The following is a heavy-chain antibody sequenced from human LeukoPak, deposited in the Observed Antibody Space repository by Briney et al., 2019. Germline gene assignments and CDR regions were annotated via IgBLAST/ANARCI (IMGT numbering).Heavy chain of an antibody. CDR2: INHSGST. CDR3: ASSGLLWFGELSFYFDY. D-gene: IGHD3-10*01. V-gene: IGHV4-34*01. J-gene: IGHJ4*02. CDR1: GGSFSGYY. Sequence: SETVSLTCAVYGGSFSGYYWSWIRQPPGKGLEWIGEINHSGSTNYNPSLKSRVTISVDTSKNQFSLKLSSVTAADTAVYYCASSGLLWFGELSFYFDYWGQGTLVTVSS.